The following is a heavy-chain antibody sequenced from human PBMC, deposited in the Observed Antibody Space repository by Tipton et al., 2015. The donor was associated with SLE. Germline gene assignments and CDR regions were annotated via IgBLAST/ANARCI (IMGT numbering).Heavy chain of an antibody. Sequence: SLRLSCAASGFSFSTYVMHWVRQAPGKGLEYVSAISNNGDSTYYANSVKGRFTISRDNSKKTLYLQMDSLRAGDMGVYFCARDSSCSSAKCCYYHGMDVWGQGTTVTVSS. J-gene: IGHJ6*02. D-gene: IGHD2-2*01. CDR3: ARDSSCSSAKCCYYHGMDV. V-gene: IGHV3-64*01. CDR1: GFSFSTYV. CDR2: ISNNGDST.